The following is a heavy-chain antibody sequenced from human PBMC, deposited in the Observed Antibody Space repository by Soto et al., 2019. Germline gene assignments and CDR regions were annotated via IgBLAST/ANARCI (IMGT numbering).Heavy chain of an antibody. CDR1: GFTFSNAW. Sequence: EVQLLESGGGLVQPGGSLRLSCAASGFTFSNAWMSWVRQAPGKGLEWVGRIKSKTDGGTTDYAAPVKGRFTISRDDSKNTLYLQMNSLKTEDTAVYYCTTDQGIRGSIWYEANYYGMDVWGQGTTVTGSS. J-gene: IGHJ6*02. CDR2: IKSKTDGGTT. CDR3: TTDQGIRGSIWYEANYYGMDV. D-gene: IGHD6-13*01. V-gene: IGHV3-15*01.